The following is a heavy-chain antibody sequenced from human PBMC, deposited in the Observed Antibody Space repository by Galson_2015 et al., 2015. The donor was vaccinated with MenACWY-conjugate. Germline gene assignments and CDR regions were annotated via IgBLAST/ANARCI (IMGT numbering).Heavy chain of an antibody. Sequence: TLSLTCTVSGDSISNRDYYWGWIRQPPGKGLQWIGYISYTGTTYSSPSLKSRVITSVDTSRNQFSLSLNSVTAADTAVYYCARVRHRLKRDCSGGLCLLGGRDNWFDPWGPGTLVTVSS. CDR3: ARVRHRLKRDCSGGLCLLGGRDNWFDP. D-gene: IGHD2-8*02. J-gene: IGHJ5*02. CDR1: GDSISNRDYY. CDR2: ISYTGTT. V-gene: IGHV4-31*03.